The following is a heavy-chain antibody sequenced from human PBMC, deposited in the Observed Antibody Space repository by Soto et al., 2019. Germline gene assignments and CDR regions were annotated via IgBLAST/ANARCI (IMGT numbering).Heavy chain of an antibody. CDR3: ARQSSITIFGVVIMVYMDV. CDR1: GGSISSGGYY. V-gene: IGHV4-61*08. J-gene: IGHJ6*03. Sequence: SETLSLTCTVSGGSISSGGYYWSWIRQHPGKGLEWIGYIYYSGSTNYNPSLKSRVTISVDTSKNQFSLKLSSVTAADTAVYYCARQSSITIFGVVIMVYMDVWGKGTTVTVSS. D-gene: IGHD3-3*01. CDR2: IYYSGST.